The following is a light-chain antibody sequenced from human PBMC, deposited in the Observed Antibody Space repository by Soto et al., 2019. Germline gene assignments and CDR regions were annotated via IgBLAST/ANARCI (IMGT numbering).Light chain of an antibody. J-gene: IGKJ3*01. CDR1: QSVSRS. CDR2: GAS. CDR3: QQYNNWPPFT. Sequence: EIVMTQSPATLSVSPGERVTLSCRASQSVSRSLAWYQQKPGQAPRLLIYGASTRATGIPARFSGSGSGTEFNLTISSLQSEDFAVYYCQQYNNWPPFTFGPGTKVDIK. V-gene: IGKV3-15*01.